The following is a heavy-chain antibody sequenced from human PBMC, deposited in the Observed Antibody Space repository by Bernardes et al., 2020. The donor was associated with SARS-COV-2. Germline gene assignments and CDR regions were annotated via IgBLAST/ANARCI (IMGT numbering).Heavy chain of an antibody. CDR3: ARVEGFCSGGTCFSLFYFDH. D-gene: IGHD2-15*01. V-gene: IGHV1-18*04. Sequence: ASVKASCKASGYTYTNYGIAWVRQAPGHGLEWLGWISGYNGNTNYARHLQDRISMTTDLSTNTAFMELRRLRSDDTAVYYCARVEGFCSGGTCFSLFYFDHWGQGTLVSVSS. CDR1: GYTYTNYG. CDR2: ISGYNGNT. J-gene: IGHJ4*02.